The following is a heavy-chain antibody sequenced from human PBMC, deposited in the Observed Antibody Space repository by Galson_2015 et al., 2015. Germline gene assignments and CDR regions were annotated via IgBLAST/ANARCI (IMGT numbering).Heavy chain of an antibody. CDR2: IYYSGST. J-gene: IGHJ3*02. D-gene: IGHD3-16*01. V-gene: IGHV4-39*01. Sequence: TLSLTCSVSGGSINSGSYYWGWIRQPPGKGLEWIGSIYYSGSTYYKPSLKSRVTISIDTSKNQFSLKLSSVTAADTAVYYCARLTLGGAYDIWGQGTMVTVSS. CDR3: ARLTLGGAYDI. CDR1: GGSINSGSYY.